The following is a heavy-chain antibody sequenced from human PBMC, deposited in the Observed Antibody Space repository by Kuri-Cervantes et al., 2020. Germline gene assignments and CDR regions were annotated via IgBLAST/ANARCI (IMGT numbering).Heavy chain of an antibody. J-gene: IGHJ3*01. V-gene: IGHV4-34*01. CDR3: ARNFWSATGGNAFDF. CDR1: GGSFSGYY. D-gene: IGHD3-3*01. CDR2: INHSGST. Sequence: SQTLSLTCAVYGGSFSGYYWSWIRQPPGKGLEWIGEINHSGSTNYNPSLKSRVTISVDTSKNQFSLRLRSVTAADTAVYYCARNFWSATGGNAFDFWGQGTLVTVSS.